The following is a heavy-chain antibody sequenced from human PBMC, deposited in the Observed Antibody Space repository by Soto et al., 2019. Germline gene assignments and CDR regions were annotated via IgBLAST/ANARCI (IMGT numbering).Heavy chain of an antibody. J-gene: IGHJ4*02. V-gene: IGHV3-23*01. D-gene: IGHD6-13*01. Sequence: EVQLMESGGGLVQPGGSLRLSCAASEFSFSSYALNWVRQAPGKGLELVSAISATGTTTYYADSVKGRFTISRDNSKRTLFPQMDSVSTEDTAVYYCATYSSPLDYWGQGTLVTVSS. CDR3: ATYSSPLDY. CDR2: ISATGTTT. CDR1: EFSFSSYA.